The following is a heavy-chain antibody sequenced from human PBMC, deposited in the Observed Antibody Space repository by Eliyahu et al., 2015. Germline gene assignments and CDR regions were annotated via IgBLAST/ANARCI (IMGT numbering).Heavy chain of an antibody. Sequence: SEFTFSSYWMTWVRQAPGKGLEWVANINQDGSVKYYVDFVKGRFTISRDNAKNSLYLQMSSLGVEDTAVYYCARDAVRKFDYWGQGTLVTVSS. CDR1: EFTFSSYW. CDR3: ARDAVRKFDY. J-gene: IGHJ4*02. V-gene: IGHV3-7*01. CDR2: INQDGSVK.